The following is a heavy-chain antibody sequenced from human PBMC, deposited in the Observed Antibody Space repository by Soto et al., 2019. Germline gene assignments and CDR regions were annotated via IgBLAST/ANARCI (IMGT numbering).Heavy chain of an antibody. J-gene: IGHJ1*01. D-gene: IGHD2-21*01. CDR2: ISPKSTYR. CDR3: ARGGGGGLSEH. V-gene: IGHV3-11*06. Sequence: GGSLRLSCATSGFPFSDYYMSWIRQAPGKGLEWLSHISPKSTYRNYADSVKGRFTISRDNTKSSLFLQMNSLGVEDTAVYYYARGGGGGLSEHWGQGVVVTVSS. CDR1: GFPFSDYY.